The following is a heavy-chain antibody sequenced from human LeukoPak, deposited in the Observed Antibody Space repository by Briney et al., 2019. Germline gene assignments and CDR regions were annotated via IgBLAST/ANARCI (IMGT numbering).Heavy chain of an antibody. Sequence: GGSLRLSCAASGFTFSSYSMNWVRQAPGKGLEWVSSISSSSSYIYYADSVKGRFTISRDNAKNSLYLQMNSLRAEDTAVYYCAKDLTRYCSGGSCYYMDVWGKGTTVTVSS. CDR3: AKDLTRYCSGGSCYYMDV. CDR1: GFTFSSYS. CDR2: ISSSSSYI. D-gene: IGHD2-15*01. J-gene: IGHJ6*03. V-gene: IGHV3-21*01.